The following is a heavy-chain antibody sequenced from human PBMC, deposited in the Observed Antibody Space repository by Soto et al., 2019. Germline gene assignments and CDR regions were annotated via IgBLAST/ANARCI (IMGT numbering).Heavy chain of an antibody. J-gene: IGHJ4*02. V-gene: IGHV1-18*01. CDR1: GYTFTRFG. CDR3: ARDGYSGYDSVFEPRDNDY. D-gene: IGHD5-12*01. CDR2: ISGYNGNR. Sequence: ASVKVSCKASGYTFTRFGFSLVRQAPGQGLEWLGWISGYNGNRNYAQKFQGRVTMTADTSTRTAYMELRSLRSDDTAVYYCARDGYSGYDSVFEPRDNDYWGQGTLVTVSS.